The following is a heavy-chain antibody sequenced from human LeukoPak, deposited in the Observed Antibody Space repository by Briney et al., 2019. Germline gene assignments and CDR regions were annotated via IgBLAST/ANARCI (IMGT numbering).Heavy chain of an antibody. CDR2: INPNGGST. D-gene: IGHD3-16*01. Sequence: ASVKVSCKASGYTFTSYYMHWVRQAPGQGLEWMGIINPNGGSTSYAQKFQGRVTMTRDTSTSTVYMELSSLRSEDTAVYYCAREGGKITFGGVTSFDYWGQGTLVTVSS. CDR1: GYTFTSYY. J-gene: IGHJ4*02. V-gene: IGHV1-46*01. CDR3: AREGGKITFGGVTSFDY.